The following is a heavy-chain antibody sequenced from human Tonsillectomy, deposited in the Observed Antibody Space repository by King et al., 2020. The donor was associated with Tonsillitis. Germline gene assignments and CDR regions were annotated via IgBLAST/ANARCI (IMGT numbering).Heavy chain of an antibody. CDR2: INTNTGNP. Sequence: TMNWVRQAPGQGLEWMGWINTNTGNPTYAQGFTGWVVFSLDTSVRTAYLQISSLKAEDTAVYYCARPSDSGGDCYSLDYWGQGTLVTVSS. V-gene: IGHV7-4-1*02. CDR3: ARPSDSGGDCYSLDY. J-gene: IGHJ4*02. CDR1: T. D-gene: IGHD2-21*01.